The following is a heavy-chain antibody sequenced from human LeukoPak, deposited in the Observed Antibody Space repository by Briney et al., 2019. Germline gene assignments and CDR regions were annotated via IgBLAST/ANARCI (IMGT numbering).Heavy chain of an antibody. J-gene: IGHJ4*02. CDR1: GGSISSGSYY. CDR2: IYTSGST. Sequence: PPETLYLTCTVSGGSISSGSYYWIWIRQPAGKGLEWIGHIYTSGSTNYNPSLKSRVTISVDTSKNQFSLKLSSVTAADTAVYYCAREGDGDLRFDYWGQGTLVTVSS. V-gene: IGHV4-61*09. CDR3: AREGDGDLRFDY. D-gene: IGHD3-16*01.